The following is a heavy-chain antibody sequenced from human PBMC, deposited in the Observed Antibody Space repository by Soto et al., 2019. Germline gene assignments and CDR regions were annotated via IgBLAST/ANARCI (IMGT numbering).Heavy chain of an antibody. Sequence: SETLSLTCTVSGGSISSYYWSWIRQPPGKGLEWIGYIYYSGSTNYNPSLKSRVTISVDTSKNQFSLKLSSVTAADTAVYYCARVSYYDSSGYYSPHGFDYWGQGTLVTVSA. CDR3: ARVSYYDSSGYYSPHGFDY. J-gene: IGHJ4*02. V-gene: IGHV4-59*01. CDR1: GGSISSYY. CDR2: IYYSGST. D-gene: IGHD3-22*01.